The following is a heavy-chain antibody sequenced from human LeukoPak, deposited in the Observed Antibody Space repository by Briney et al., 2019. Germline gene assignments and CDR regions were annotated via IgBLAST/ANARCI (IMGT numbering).Heavy chain of an antibody. Sequence: ASVKVFCKASGYTFTTKYIHWVRQAPGQGLDWMGMINPGGGSTTYAQKFQGRVTMTRDTSTSTVYMELSGLRSEDTALYYCATAGGIIEFFDLWGRGTLVTVSS. CDR3: ATAGGIIEFFDL. V-gene: IGHV1-46*01. CDR2: INPGGGST. D-gene: IGHD3-16*02. CDR1: GYTFTTKY. J-gene: IGHJ2*01.